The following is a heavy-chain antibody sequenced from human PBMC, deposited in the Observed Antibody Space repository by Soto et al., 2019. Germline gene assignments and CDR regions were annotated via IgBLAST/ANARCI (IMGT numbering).Heavy chain of an antibody. CDR3: ARDLLWFGGNP. CDR2: TSAYNGKT. CDR1: GYTFTSYG. J-gene: IGHJ5*02. D-gene: IGHD3-10*01. V-gene: IGHV1-18*01. Sequence: QVQLVQSGAEVKKPGASVKVSCKASGYTFTSYGITWVRQAPEQGLEWMGWTSAYNGKTKYAQKLKGRVTMTTDTSPSPAYMELRSLTADDTAAYYCARDLLWFGGNPWGQGTLVTVSS.